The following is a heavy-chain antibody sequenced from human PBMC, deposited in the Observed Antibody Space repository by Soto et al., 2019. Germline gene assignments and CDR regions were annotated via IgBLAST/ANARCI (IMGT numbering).Heavy chain of an antibody. V-gene: IGHV1-18*01. D-gene: IGHD3-10*01. Sequence: ASVKVSCKASGYTFTSYGISWVRQAPGQGLEWMGWVSAYNGNTNYAQKLQGRVTMTTDESTSTAYMELSSLRSEDTAVYYCARDGTTGTRFDYWGQGTLVTVSS. J-gene: IGHJ4*02. CDR1: GYTFTSYG. CDR3: ARDGTTGTRFDY. CDR2: VSAYNGNT.